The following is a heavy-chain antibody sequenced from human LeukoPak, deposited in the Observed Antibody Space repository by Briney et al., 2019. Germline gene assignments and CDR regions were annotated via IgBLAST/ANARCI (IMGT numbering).Heavy chain of an antibody. CDR2: ISSSGSTI. Sequence: PGGSLRLSCAASGFTFSDYYMSWIRQAPGNGLEWVSYISSSGSTIYYADSVKGRFTISRDNAKNSLYLQMNSLRDEDTAVYYCARVMETSFGAFDIWGQGTMVTVSS. J-gene: IGHJ3*02. CDR3: ARVMETSFGAFDI. D-gene: IGHD2-8*01. CDR1: GFTFSDYY. V-gene: IGHV3-11*04.